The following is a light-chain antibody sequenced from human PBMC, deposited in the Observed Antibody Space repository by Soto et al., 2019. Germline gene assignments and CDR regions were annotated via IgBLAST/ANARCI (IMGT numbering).Light chain of an antibody. J-gene: IGLJ1*01. CDR1: STDFVGYNR. Sequence: QTALTEAPSVSVSPGQSVTISCTGTSTDFVGYNRFSWYQQPPGTAPKLIIYNVSKRHSKVPDRLSVYKSGNTASLVFSGFQAADEADYYCSLYTSENAYVFGTGTKVTVL. CDR3: SLYTSENAYV. CDR2: NVS. V-gene: IGLV2-18*01.